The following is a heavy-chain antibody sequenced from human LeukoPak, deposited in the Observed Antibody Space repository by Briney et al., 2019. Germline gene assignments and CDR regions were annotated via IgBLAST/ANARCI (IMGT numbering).Heavy chain of an antibody. CDR1: GFTFSSYG. CDR2: ISSSGSTI. Sequence: PGGSLRLSCAASGFTFSSYGMSWVRQAPGKGLEWVSYISSSGSTIYYADSVKGRFTISRDNAKNSLYLQMNSLRAEDTAVYYCARDSGEFRDILTGYYRAVWGKGTTVTVSS. J-gene: IGHJ6*04. CDR3: ARDSGEFRDILTGYYRAV. V-gene: IGHV3-48*04. D-gene: IGHD3-9*01.